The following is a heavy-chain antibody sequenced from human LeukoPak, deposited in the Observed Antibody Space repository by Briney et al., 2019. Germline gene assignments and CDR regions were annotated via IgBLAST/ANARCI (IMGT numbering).Heavy chain of an antibody. Sequence: SETLSLTCTVSGGSISSYYWSWIRQPPGKGLEWIGYIYYSGSTNYNPSLKSRVTISVDTSKNQFSLKLSSVTAADTAVYYCVRVYGRGSSCYMFCFFDLSGRDTLFTVSS. CDR2: IYYSGST. D-gene: IGHD2-15*01. CDR1: GGSISSYY. CDR3: VRVYGRGSSCYMFCFFDL. V-gene: IGHV4-59*12. J-gene: IGHJ2*01.